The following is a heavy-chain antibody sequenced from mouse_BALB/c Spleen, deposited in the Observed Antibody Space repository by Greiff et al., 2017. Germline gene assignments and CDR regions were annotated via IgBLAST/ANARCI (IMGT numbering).Heavy chain of an antibody. Sequence: VQLKQSGAELVRSGASVKLSCTASGFNIKDYYMHWVKQRPEQGLEWIGWIDPENGDTEYAPKFQGKATMTADTSSNTAYLQLSSLTSEDTAVYYCTAYYGSSAWFAYWGQGTLVTVSA. CDR1: GFNIKDYY. V-gene: IGHV14-4*02. J-gene: IGHJ3*01. CDR3: TAYYGSSAWFAY. CDR2: IDPENGDT. D-gene: IGHD1-1*01.